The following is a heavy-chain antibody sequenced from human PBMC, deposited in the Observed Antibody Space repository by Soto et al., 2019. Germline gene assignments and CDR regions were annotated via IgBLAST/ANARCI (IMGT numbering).Heavy chain of an antibody. D-gene: IGHD6-19*01. CDR2: IYYSGST. Sequence: PSETLSLTCTVSGGSISSYYWSWIRQPPGKGLEWIGYIYYSGSTKYNPSLKSRVTISVDTSKNQFSLKLSSVTAADTAVYYCAREGQLSYYYGMDVWGQGTTVTVSS. J-gene: IGHJ6*02. CDR1: GGSISSYY. V-gene: IGHV4-59*01. CDR3: AREGQLSYYYGMDV.